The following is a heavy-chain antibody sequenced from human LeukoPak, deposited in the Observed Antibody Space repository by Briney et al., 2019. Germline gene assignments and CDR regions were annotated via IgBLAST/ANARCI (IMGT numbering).Heavy chain of an antibody. CDR1: GFTFKSYT. CDR3: ATEASGWLRFDY. J-gene: IGHJ4*02. V-gene: IGHV3-21*01. CDR2: ISSTSVFI. D-gene: IGHD6-19*01. Sequence: GGSLRLSCAASGFTFKSYTMNWVRQAPGKSLEGVSSISSTSVFIYYADSVKGRFPISRDNAKNSLYLQMNSLRAEDTAVYYCATEASGWLRFDYWGQGTLVTVSS.